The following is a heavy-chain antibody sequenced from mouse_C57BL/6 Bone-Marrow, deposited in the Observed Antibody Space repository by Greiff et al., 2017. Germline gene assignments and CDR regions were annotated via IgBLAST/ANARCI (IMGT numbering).Heavy chain of an antibody. J-gene: IGHJ4*01. V-gene: IGHV14-4*01. CDR3: TTSTVVAGYYAMDY. CDR1: GFNIKDDY. D-gene: IGHD1-1*01. Sequence: EVQLQQSGAELVRPGASVKLSCTASGFNIKDDYMHWVKQRPEQGLEWIGWIDPENGDTEYASKFQGKATITADTSSNTAYLQLSSLTSEDTAVYYCTTSTVVAGYYAMDYWGQGTSVTDSS. CDR2: IDPENGDT.